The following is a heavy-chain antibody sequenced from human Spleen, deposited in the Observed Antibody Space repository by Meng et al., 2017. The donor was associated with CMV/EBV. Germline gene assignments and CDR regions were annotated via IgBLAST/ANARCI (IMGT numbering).Heavy chain of an antibody. V-gene: IGHV3-20*03. CDR1: GFTFDDYV. J-gene: IGHJ4*02. Sequence: SGFTFDDYVMTWVRQAPGKGLEWVSHINWNGASTRYADSVKGRFTISRDNAKNSLYLEMNSLRAEDTALYYCMSYCSSSRCYTNFDYWGQGTLVTVSS. D-gene: IGHD2-2*02. CDR3: MSYCSSSRCYTNFDY. CDR2: INWNGAST.